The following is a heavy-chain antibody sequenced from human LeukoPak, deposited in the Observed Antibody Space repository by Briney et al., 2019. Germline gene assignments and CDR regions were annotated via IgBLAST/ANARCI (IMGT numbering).Heavy chain of an antibody. V-gene: IGHV4-34*01. CDR1: GGSFSGYY. CDR3: ARGRGPYYGDYYDY. Sequence: PSETLSLTCAVYGGSFSGYYWSWIRQPPGKGLEWIGEINHSGSTNYNPSLKSRVTISVDTSKNQFSLKLSSVTAADTAVYYCARGRGPYYGDYYDYWGQGTLVTVSS. D-gene: IGHD4-17*01. CDR2: INHSGST. J-gene: IGHJ4*02.